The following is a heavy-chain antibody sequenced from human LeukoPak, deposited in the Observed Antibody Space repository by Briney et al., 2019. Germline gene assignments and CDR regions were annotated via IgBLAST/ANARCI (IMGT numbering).Heavy chain of an antibody. V-gene: IGHV1-2*02. J-gene: IGHJ2*01. CDR1: GYTFTGYY. CDR2: INPNSGGT. D-gene: IGHD6-6*01. CDR3: ARVPLGSSIAARPVVWYFDL. Sequence: GASVKVSCKASGYTFTGYYMHWVRQAPGQGLEWMGWINPNSGGTNYAQKFQGRVTMTRDTSISTAYMELSRLRSDDTAVYYCARVPLGSSIAARPVVWYFDLWGRGTLVTVSS.